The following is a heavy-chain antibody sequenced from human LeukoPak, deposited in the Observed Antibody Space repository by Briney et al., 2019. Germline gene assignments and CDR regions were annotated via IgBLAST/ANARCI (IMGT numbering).Heavy chain of an antibody. CDR2: IYTSGST. CDR1: GGSISSYY. V-gene: IGHV4-4*07. CDR3: ARGLRQRITMVHGYYYYMDV. J-gene: IGHJ6*03. Sequence: SETLSLTCTVSGGSISSYYWSWIRQPAGKGLEWIGRIYTSGSTNYNPSLKSRVTMSVDTSKNQFSLKLSSVTAADTAVYYCARGLRQRITMVHGYYYYMDVWGKGTTVTVSS. D-gene: IGHD3-10*01.